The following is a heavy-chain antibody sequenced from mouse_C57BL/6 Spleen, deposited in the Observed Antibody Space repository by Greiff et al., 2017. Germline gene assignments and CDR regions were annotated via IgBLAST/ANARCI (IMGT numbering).Heavy chain of an antibody. CDR2: IHPNSGST. V-gene: IGHV1-64*01. Sequence: QVQLQQPGAELVKPGASVKLSCKASGYTFTSYWMHWVKQRPGQGLEWIGMIHPNSGSTNYNEKFKSKATLTVDKSSSTAYMQLSSLTSEDSAVYYGARSTVVDGGFAYWGQGTLVTVSA. J-gene: IGHJ3*01. D-gene: IGHD1-1*01. CDR1: GYTFTSYW. CDR3: ARSTVVDGGFAY.